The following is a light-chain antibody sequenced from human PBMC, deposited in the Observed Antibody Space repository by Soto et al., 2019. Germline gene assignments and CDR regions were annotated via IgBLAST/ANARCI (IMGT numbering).Light chain of an antibody. Sequence: QPALTQPASVSGSPGQSITISCTGTSSDVGGYNYVSWYQQHPGKAPKLMIYDVSNRPSGVSNRFSGSKSGNTASLTISGLQAEDEADYYCSSYTSSSTLRVFGTGTKLTVL. J-gene: IGLJ1*01. V-gene: IGLV2-14*01. CDR3: SSYTSSSTLRV. CDR1: SSDVGGYNY. CDR2: DVS.